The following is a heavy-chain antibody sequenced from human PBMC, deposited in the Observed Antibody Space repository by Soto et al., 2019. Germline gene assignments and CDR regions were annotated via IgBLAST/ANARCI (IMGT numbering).Heavy chain of an antibody. J-gene: IGHJ3*02. Sequence: SETLSLTCTVSGGSISSYYWSWIRQPPGKGLEWIGYIYYSGSTNYNPSLKSRVTISVDTSKNQFSLKLSSVTAADTAVYYCARQWRPLDAFDIWGQGTMVTVSS. CDR1: GGSISSYY. D-gene: IGHD6-6*01. CDR2: IYYSGST. CDR3: ARQWRPLDAFDI. V-gene: IGHV4-59*08.